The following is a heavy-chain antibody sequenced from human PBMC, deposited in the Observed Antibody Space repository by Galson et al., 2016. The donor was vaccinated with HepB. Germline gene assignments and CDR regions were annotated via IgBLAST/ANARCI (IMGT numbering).Heavy chain of an antibody. J-gene: IGHJ3*01. CDR3: ARGPPEGCGGGTCYLGAFDL. CDR2: VYSGGIT. Sequence: TLSLTCTVSGGSVYNDDTHYWSWIRQPPGKGLEWLGYVYSGGITYYNPALNSRLRLSLDTSKNQFSLRVRSVTAADTAVYYCARGPPEGCGGGTCYLGAFDLWGQGTLVTVSA. V-gene: IGHV4-30-4*01. D-gene: IGHD2-15*01. CDR1: GGSVYNDDTHY.